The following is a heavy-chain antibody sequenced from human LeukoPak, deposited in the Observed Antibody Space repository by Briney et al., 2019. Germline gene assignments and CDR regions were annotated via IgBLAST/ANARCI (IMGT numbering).Heavy chain of an antibody. Sequence: WGSLRLSCAASGFTFSAYAMSWVRQAPGKGLDWVSVISASGTSTYYADSVKGRFTISRDNSQNAVYLQMNSLRAEDTAVYYCALGYCSGGDCYAKPYYFDHRGQGTLVTVSS. V-gene: IGHV3-23*01. CDR1: GFTFSAYA. D-gene: IGHD2-15*01. CDR2: ISASGTST. CDR3: ALGYCSGGDCYAKPYYFDH. J-gene: IGHJ4*02.